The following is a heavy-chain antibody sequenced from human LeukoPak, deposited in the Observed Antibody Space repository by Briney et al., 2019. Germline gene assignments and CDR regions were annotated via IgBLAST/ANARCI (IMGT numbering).Heavy chain of an antibody. Sequence: GGSLRLSCAASGFTFSSYGMHWVRQAPGKGLEWVAVIWYDGSNKYYADSVKGRFTISRDNSKNTPYLQMNSLRAEDTAVYYCARAHYYGSGSYYKGLCFDYWGQGTLVTVSS. CDR3: ARAHYYGSGSYYKGLCFDY. CDR1: GFTFSSYG. D-gene: IGHD3-10*01. V-gene: IGHV3-33*01. CDR2: IWYDGSNK. J-gene: IGHJ4*02.